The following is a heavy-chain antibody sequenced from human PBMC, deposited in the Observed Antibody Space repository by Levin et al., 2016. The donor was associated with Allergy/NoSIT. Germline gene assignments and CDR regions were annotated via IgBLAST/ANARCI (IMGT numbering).Heavy chain of an antibody. D-gene: IGHD2-15*01. J-gene: IGHJ5*02. CDR3: ARGAGRLSWFDP. V-gene: IGHV4-31*02. CDR2: IYYSGST. Sequence: WIRQPPGKGLEWIGYIYYSGSTYYNPSLKSRVTISVDTSKNQFSLKLSSVTAADTAVYYCARGAGRLSWFDPWGQGTLVTVSS.